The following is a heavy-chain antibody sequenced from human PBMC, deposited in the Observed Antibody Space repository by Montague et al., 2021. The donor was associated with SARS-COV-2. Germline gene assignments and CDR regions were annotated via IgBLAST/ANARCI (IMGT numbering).Heavy chain of an antibody. CDR3: ARLGFVELWLNLGWFDP. CDR1: GDSIRSSGYY. D-gene: IGHD3-16*02. CDR2: DYYSGST. J-gene: IGHJ5*02. Sequence: SETLSLTCSVSGDSIRSSGYYWGWLRQPPGKGLEWIGTDYYSGSTNYNPSLKSRVTMPVDTSKNQFSLELRSVTAADTAVYYCARLGFVELWLNLGWFDPWGQGTLVTVSS. V-gene: IGHV4-39*01.